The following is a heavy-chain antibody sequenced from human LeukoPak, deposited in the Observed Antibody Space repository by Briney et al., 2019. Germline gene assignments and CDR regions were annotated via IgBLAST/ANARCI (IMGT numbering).Heavy chain of an antibody. Sequence: PSETLSLTCTVSGDSLSSSSYYWAWIRQPPGKGLEWIASIFYSGSTYYNPSLKSRVTMSVDTSKNQFFLRLSSVTAADTSVYYCAGLKASAGTDFWGPGTLVTVSS. CDR2: IFYSGST. CDR3: AGLKASAGTDF. V-gene: IGHV4-39*01. J-gene: IGHJ4*02. D-gene: IGHD6-13*01. CDR1: GDSLSSSSYY.